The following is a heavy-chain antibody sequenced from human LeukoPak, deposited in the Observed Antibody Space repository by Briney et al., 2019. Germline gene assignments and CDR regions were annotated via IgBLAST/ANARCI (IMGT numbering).Heavy chain of an antibody. V-gene: IGHV6-1*01. Sequence: SQTLSLTCAISGDSVSSNSAAWHWIRQSPSRGLEWLGRTYYRSKWYNDYAVSVKSRITINPDTSKNQFSLQLNSVTPEDTAVYYCARDLGYYYGSGRPHAFDIWGQGTMVTVSS. D-gene: IGHD3-10*01. CDR2: TYYRSKWYN. CDR3: ARDLGYYYGSGRPHAFDI. CDR1: GDSVSSNSAA. J-gene: IGHJ3*02.